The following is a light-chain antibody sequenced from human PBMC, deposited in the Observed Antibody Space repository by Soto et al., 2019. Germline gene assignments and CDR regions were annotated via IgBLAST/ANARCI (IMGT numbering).Light chain of an antibody. J-gene: IGLJ2*01. CDR2: EVS. CDR3: SSYGGRNNLL. V-gene: IGLV2-8*01. Sequence: QSVLTQPPSASGSPGQSVTISCTGTSSDVGGYNYVSWYQQHPGKAPKVMIYEVSKRPSGVPDRFSGSKSGNTASLTVSGLQAEDEADYYCSSYGGRNNLLFGGGTKGTVL. CDR1: SSDVGGYNY.